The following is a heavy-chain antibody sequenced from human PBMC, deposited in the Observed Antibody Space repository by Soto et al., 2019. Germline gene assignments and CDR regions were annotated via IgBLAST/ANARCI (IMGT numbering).Heavy chain of an antibody. CDR1: GFTFSSYG. CDR3: ARALEGRYYDFWSGYSPYYYYGMDV. Sequence: QVQLVESGGGVVQPGRSLRLSCAASGFTFSSYGMHWVRQAPGKGLEWVAVISYDGSNKYYADSVKGRFTISRDNSKNTLYLQMNSLRAEDTAVYYCARALEGRYYDFWSGYSPYYYYGMDVWGQGTTVTVSS. CDR2: ISYDGSNK. V-gene: IGHV3-30*03. J-gene: IGHJ6*02. D-gene: IGHD3-3*01.